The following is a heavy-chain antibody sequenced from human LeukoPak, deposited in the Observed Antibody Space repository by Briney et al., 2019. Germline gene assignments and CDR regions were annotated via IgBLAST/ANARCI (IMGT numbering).Heavy chain of an antibody. Sequence: GGSLRLSCAASGFAFSFYAMSWLRQPPGKGLEWVSTINANSGITSYAASVRGRFTISRDNSKNTLYLQVNTLRADDTAVYYCAKPISGGLAVTADWFHPWGQGTLVVVSS. D-gene: IGHD6-19*01. CDR2: INANSGIT. V-gene: IGHV3-23*01. CDR1: GFAFSFYA. CDR3: AKPISGGLAVTADWFHP. J-gene: IGHJ5*01.